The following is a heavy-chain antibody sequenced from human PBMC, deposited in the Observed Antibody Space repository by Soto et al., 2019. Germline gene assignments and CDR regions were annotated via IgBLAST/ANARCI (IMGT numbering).Heavy chain of an antibody. CDR3: AGKDDFWTKEQDA. Sequence: PSETLSLTCTVSGGSISSYYWSWIRQPPGKGLEWIGHIYYSGSTNYNPSLKSRVTISVDTSKNQFSLKLSSVTAADTAVYYCAGKDDFWTKEQDAWGQGTTVTAP. D-gene: IGHD3-3*01. V-gene: IGHV4-59*01. CDR1: GGSISSYY. J-gene: IGHJ6*02. CDR2: IYYSGST.